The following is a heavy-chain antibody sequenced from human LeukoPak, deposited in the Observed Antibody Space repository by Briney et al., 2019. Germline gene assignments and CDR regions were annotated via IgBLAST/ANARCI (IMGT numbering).Heavy chain of an antibody. CDR1: GGTFRSYA. D-gene: IGHD3-16*01. Sequence: ASVQVSCKASGGTFRSYAISWVRQAPGQVLEWMGRIVPMIGTANYAQKFQGRVTIITDESTSTAYMELSSLRSEDTAVYYCARDGADHYMDVWGKGTTVTVSS. V-gene: IGHV1-69*05. J-gene: IGHJ6*03. CDR2: IVPMIGTA. CDR3: ARDGADHYMDV.